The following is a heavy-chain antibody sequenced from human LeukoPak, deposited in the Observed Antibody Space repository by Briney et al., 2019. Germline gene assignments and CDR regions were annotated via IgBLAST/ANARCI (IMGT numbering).Heavy chain of an antibody. V-gene: IGHV4-34*01. Sequence: SETLSLTCAVYGGSFSGYYWTWIRQAPGKGLEWIGEINPSGRISYNPSLKSRLTISVDASKNQFSLNLRSLTAADTAVYYCARGRQEVSMILVVMTGVSYYLDVWGKGTTVTVS. J-gene: IGHJ6*03. CDR3: ARGRQEVSMILVVMTGVSYYLDV. CDR1: GGSFSGYY. CDR2: INPSGRI. D-gene: IGHD3-22*01.